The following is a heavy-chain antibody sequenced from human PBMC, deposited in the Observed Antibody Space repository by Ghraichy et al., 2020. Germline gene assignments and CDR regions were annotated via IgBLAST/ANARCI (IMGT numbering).Heavy chain of an antibody. CDR3: AKGRNDFGDWGTFDY. CDR1: GFTFSSFA. V-gene: IGHV3-23*01. Sequence: GGSLRLSCAVSGFTFSSFAMNWVRQAPGRGLEWVSGISGSGGSTYYADSVKGRFTISRDNSKNTLYLLMNSLRAEDTAVYYCAKGRNDFGDWGTFDYWGQGTLVTVSS. CDR2: ISGSGGST. J-gene: IGHJ4*02. D-gene: IGHD4-17*01.